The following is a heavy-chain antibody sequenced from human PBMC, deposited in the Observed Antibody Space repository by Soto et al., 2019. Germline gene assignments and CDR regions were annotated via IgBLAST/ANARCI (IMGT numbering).Heavy chain of an antibody. CDR1: GASISSGDYY. CDR2: IFHSGET. D-gene: IGHD3-10*02. CDR3: ARSHYVLVAFDV. Sequence: QVQLQESGPGLVKPSETLSLTCTVSGASISSGDYYWSWIRQSPGKGLQWNGYIFHSGETYYTPSLESRLSISIDASKNQFSLNLNSVTAADTAVYFCARSHYVLVAFDVWGPGTVVTVSS. J-gene: IGHJ3*01. V-gene: IGHV4-30-4*08.